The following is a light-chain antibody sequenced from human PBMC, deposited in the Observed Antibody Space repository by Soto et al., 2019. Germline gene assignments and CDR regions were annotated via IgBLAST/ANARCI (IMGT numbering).Light chain of an antibody. J-gene: IGKJ2*01. CDR1: QSVSSY. CDR2: DAS. V-gene: IGKV3-11*01. Sequence: EIVLTQSPATLSLSPGERATLSCRASQSVSSYLAWYQQKPVQAPRLLIYDASNRATGIPARFSGSGSGTDFTLTISSLEPEEFAVYYCHQRSNRGTFGQGTKLEIK. CDR3: HQRSNRGT.